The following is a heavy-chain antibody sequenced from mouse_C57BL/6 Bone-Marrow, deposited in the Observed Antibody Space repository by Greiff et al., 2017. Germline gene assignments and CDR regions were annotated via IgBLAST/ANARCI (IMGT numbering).Heavy chain of an antibody. Sequence: VQLQQPGPGLVQPSQSLSITCTVSGFSLTSYGVHWVRQSPGQGLEWLGVIWRGGSTDYNAAFMSRLSISNDNSRSQVFFNMSSLQADDAAKYCGAKTDYCGSSYAYWGQGTLVTVSA. CDR2: IWRGGST. CDR3: AKTDYCGSSYAY. CDR1: GFSLTSYG. V-gene: IGHV2-5*01. J-gene: IGHJ3*01. D-gene: IGHD1-1*01.